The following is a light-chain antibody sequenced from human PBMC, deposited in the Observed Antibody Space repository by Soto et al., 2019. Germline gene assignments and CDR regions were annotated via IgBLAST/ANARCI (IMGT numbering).Light chain of an antibody. J-gene: IGKJ2*01. CDR1: QSLTSSH. V-gene: IGKV3-20*01. CDR2: GAS. CDR3: QXYGSSYT. Sequence: EIVLTQSPGTLSLSPGERATLSCRASQSLTSSHLAWYQQKPGQAPRLLIYGASRRATGIPDRFSGSESGTDFTLTISRLEPEDXXXXXXQXYGSSYTFGQGTKLEIK.